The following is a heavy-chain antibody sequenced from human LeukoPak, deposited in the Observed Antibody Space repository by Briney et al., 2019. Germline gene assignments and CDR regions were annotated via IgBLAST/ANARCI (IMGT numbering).Heavy chain of an antibody. CDR3: AREGGYDSSGYYGDY. CDR1: GYTFTGYY. J-gene: IGHJ4*02. Sequence: ASVKVSCKASGYTFTGYYMHWVRQAPGQGLEWMGWINPNSGGTNYAHKFQGRVTMTRDTSISTAYLELSRLRSDDTAVYYCAREGGYDSSGYYGDYWGQGTLVTVSS. D-gene: IGHD3-22*01. V-gene: IGHV1-2*02. CDR2: INPNSGGT.